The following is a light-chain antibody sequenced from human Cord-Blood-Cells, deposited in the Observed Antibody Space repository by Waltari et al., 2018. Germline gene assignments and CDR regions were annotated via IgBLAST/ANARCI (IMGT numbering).Light chain of an antibody. Sequence: SVSGSPGQSITISCTGTSSDVGGYNYVSWYQQHPGKAPKLMIYEVSNRPSGVSNRFSGSKSGNTASLTISGLQAEDEADYYCSSYTSSSTYVVGTGTKVTVL. V-gene: IGLV2-14*01. CDR1: SSDVGGYNY. J-gene: IGLJ1*01. CDR3: SSYTSSSTYV. CDR2: EVS.